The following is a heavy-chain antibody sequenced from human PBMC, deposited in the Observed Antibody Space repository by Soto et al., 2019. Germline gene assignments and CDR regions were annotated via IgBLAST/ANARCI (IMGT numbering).Heavy chain of an antibody. J-gene: IGHJ4*02. V-gene: IGHV3-23*01. CDR2: ISGSGGST. CDR1: VFTFSSYA. Sequence: PGGSLLLSCASSVFTFSSYAMSWVRQAPGKGLEWVSAISGSGGSTYYADSVKGRFTISRDNSKNTLYLQMNSLRAEDTAVYYCAKVNHFWSGYYDYWGQGTLVTVSS. D-gene: IGHD3-3*02. CDR3: AKVNHFWSGYYDY.